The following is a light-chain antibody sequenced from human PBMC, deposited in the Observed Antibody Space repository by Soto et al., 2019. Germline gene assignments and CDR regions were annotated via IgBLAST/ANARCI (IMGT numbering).Light chain of an antibody. V-gene: IGKV3-20*01. J-gene: IGKJ4*01. CDR1: QTVRNNY. CDR3: QQFSSYPLT. Sequence: EFVLTQSPVTLSVSPGERCTLSCRASQTVRNNYLAWYQQNSGQTPRLLIYDASSRATGIPDMFSGGGSGTDFTLTISRLEPEDFAVYYCQQFSSYPLTFGGGTKVDI. CDR2: DAS.